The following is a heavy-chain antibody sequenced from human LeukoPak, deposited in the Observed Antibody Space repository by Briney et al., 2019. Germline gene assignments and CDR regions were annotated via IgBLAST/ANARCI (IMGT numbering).Heavy chain of an antibody. V-gene: IGHV4-34*01. J-gene: IGHJ4*02. CDR1: GGSISSYY. D-gene: IGHD3-10*01. Sequence: SETLSLTCTVSGGSISSYYWSWIRQPPGKGLEWIGEINHSGSTNYNPSLKSRVTISVDTSKNQFSLKLSSVTAADTAVYYCARVVRGVIMKIDYWGQGTLVTVSS. CDR3: ARVVRGVIMKIDY. CDR2: INHSGST.